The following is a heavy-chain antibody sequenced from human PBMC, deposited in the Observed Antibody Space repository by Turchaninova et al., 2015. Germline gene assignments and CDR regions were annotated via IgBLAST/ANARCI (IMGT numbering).Heavy chain of an antibody. Sequence: QVQLQESGPGLVKPSQTLSLPCTVSGGSISSGDYYWSWIRQHPGKDLEFIGYTYYSGTTYYNPSLKSRVTISVDTSNHQLSLRLSSVTAADTAVYYCARVLVNSYGYDYWGQGTLVTVSS. CDR1: GGSISSGDYY. CDR3: ARVLVNSYGYDY. D-gene: IGHD5-18*01. V-gene: IGHV4-31*03. J-gene: IGHJ4*02. CDR2: TYYSGTT.